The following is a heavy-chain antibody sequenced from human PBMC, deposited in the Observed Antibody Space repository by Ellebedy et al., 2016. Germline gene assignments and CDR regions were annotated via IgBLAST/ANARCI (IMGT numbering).Heavy chain of an antibody. CDR1: DYTFTSYG. J-gene: IGHJ2*01. Sequence: ASVKVSXXASDYTFTSYGISWVRQAPGQGLEWMGWISVYNGNTNLAQKFQGRLTLTTDTSTSTAYMELRSLRPDDSAVYYCARDTDYGGFTIRWYFDLWGRGTPVTVSS. CDR3: ARDTDYGGFTIRWYFDL. V-gene: IGHV1-18*01. D-gene: IGHD4-23*01. CDR2: ISVYNGNT.